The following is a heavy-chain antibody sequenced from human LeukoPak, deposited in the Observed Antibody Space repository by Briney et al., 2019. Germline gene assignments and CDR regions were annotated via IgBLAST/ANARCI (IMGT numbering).Heavy chain of an antibody. Sequence: SGGSLRLSCAASGFTFSSYGMHWVRQAPGKGLEWVAVIWYDGGNKYYADSVKGRFTISRDNSKNTLYLQMNSLRAEDTAVYYCAKTASGVTDSYFDYWGQGTLVTVSS. CDR2: IWYDGGNK. J-gene: IGHJ4*02. D-gene: IGHD2-21*02. CDR1: GFTFSSYG. CDR3: AKTASGVTDSYFDY. V-gene: IGHV3-33*06.